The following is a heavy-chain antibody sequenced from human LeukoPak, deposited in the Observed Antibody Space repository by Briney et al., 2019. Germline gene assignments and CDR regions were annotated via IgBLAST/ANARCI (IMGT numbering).Heavy chain of an antibody. CDR3: ARHSIPTAGDFDY. J-gene: IGHJ4*02. CDR2: ISNSGNTI. Sequence: GGSLRLSCAASGFTFSNAWMSWVRQAPGRGLEWVSYISNSGNTIYYADSVKGRFTISRDNAKNSLYLQMNSLRAEDTAVYYCARHSIPTAGDFDYWGQGTLVTVSS. CDR1: GFTFSNAW. V-gene: IGHV3-11*04. D-gene: IGHD2-2*01.